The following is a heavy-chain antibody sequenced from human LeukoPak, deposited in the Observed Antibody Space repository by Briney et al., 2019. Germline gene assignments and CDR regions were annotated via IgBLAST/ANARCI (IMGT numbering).Heavy chain of an antibody. Sequence: SETLSLTCTVSGGSISSSSYYWGWIRQPPGKGLEWIGSIYYSGSTYYNPSLKSRVTISVDTSKNQFSLKLSSVTAADTAVYYCARVPQQELVLYFYSWGQGTLVTVSS. D-gene: IGHD6-13*01. CDR1: GGSISSSSYY. V-gene: IGHV4-39*07. J-gene: IGHJ4*02. CDR2: IYYSGST. CDR3: ARVPQQELVLYFYS.